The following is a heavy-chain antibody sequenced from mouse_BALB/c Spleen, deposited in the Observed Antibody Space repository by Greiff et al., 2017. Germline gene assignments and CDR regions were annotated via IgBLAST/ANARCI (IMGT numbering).Heavy chain of an antibody. CDR1: GDSITSGY. D-gene: IGHD1-1*01. V-gene: IGHV3-8*02. CDR2: ISYSGST. Sequence: EVKLMESGPSLVKPSQTLSLTCSVTGDSITSGYWNWIRKFPGNKLEYMGYISYSGSTYYNPSLKSRISITRDTSKNQYYLQLNSVTTEDTATYYCARYKSSYWYFDVWGAGTTVTVSS. J-gene: IGHJ1*01. CDR3: ARYKSSYWYFDV.